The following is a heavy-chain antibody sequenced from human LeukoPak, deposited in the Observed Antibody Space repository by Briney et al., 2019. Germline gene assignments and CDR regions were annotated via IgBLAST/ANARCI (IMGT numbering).Heavy chain of an antibody. CDR2: MYYSGGS. CDR1: GGSISSSSYY. J-gene: IGHJ4*02. CDR3: ARHLYSGYDFGY. D-gene: IGHD5-12*01. Sequence: PSETLSLTCTVSGGSISSSSYYWGWIRQPPGKILEWIGSMYYSGGSYYNPSLKSRVTISVDTSKNQFSLNLSSVTAADTAVYYCARHLYSGYDFGYWGQGTLVTVSS. V-gene: IGHV4-39*01.